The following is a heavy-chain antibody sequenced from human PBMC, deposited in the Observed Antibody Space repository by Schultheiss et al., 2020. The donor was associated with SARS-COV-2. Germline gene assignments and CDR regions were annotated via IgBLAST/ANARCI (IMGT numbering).Heavy chain of an antibody. V-gene: IGHV4-59*01. J-gene: IGHJ4*02. CDR1: GGSISSYY. CDR2: IYYSGTT. D-gene: IGHD3-10*01. CDR3: ASSLDYASGGQDY. Sequence: SQTLSLTCTVSGGSISSYYWNWIRQPPGKGLEWIGYIYYSGTTNYNPSLKSRVTISLDTSKNQRSLRLSSVTAADTAVYYCASSLDYASGGQDYWGQGTLVTVSS.